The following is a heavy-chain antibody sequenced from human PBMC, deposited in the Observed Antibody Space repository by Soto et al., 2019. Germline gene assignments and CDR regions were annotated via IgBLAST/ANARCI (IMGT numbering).Heavy chain of an antibody. CDR1: GYTFTSYA. J-gene: IGHJ5*02. CDR2: INAGNGNT. D-gene: IGHD3-9*01. Sequence: ASVKVSCKASGYTFTSYAMHWVRQAPGQRLEWMGWINAGNGNTKYSQKFQGRVTITRDTSASTAYMELSRLRSEDTAVYYCARDHSEGYDILTGYRGFDPWGQGTLVTVSS. CDR3: ARDHSEGYDILTGYRGFDP. V-gene: IGHV1-3*01.